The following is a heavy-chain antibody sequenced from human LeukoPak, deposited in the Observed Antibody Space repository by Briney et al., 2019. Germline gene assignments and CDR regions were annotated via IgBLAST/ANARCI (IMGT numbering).Heavy chain of an antibody. Sequence: SETLSLTCAVYGGSFSGYYWSWIRQPPGKGLEWIGEINHSGSTNYNPPLKSRVTISVDTSKNQFSLKLSSVTAADTAVYYCASGLYYYGSGSYSEDAFDIWGQGTMVTVSS. J-gene: IGHJ3*02. V-gene: IGHV4-34*01. CDR2: INHSGST. D-gene: IGHD3-10*01. CDR1: GGSFSGYY. CDR3: ASGLYYYGSGSYSEDAFDI.